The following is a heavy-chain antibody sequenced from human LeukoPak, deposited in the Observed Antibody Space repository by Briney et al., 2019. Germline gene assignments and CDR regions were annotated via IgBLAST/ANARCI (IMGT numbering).Heavy chain of an antibody. CDR1: GFTFSTYT. Sequence: GGSLRLSCAASGFTFSTYTLHWVRQAPGKGLEWVAVISYDGNNKYYADSVKGRFTISRDNSKNTLYVQMNSLRVEDTAVYYCARDGNYYESSGYYRYYYYGMDVWGQGATVTVSS. CDR2: ISYDGNNK. D-gene: IGHD3-22*01. V-gene: IGHV3-30-3*01. J-gene: IGHJ6*02. CDR3: ARDGNYYESSGYYRYYYYGMDV.